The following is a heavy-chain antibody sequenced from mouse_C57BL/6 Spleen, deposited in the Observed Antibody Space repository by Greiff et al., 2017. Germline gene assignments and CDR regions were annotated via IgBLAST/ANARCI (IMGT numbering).Heavy chain of an antibody. J-gene: IGHJ2*01. CDR3: TRRNYYGSSLYYFGY. CDR1: GYTFTDYE. V-gene: IGHV1-15*01. D-gene: IGHD1-1*01. CDR2: IDPETGGT. Sequence: QVQLQQSGAELVRPGASVTLSCKASGYTFTDYEMHWVKQTPVHGLEWIGAIDPETGGTAYNQKFKGKAILTADKSSSTAYMELRSLTSEDSAVYYCTRRNYYGSSLYYFGYWGQGTTLTVSS.